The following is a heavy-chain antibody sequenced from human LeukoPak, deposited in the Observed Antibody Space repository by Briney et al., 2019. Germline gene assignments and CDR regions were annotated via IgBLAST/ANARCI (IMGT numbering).Heavy chain of an antibody. CDR1: GYTFTSYG. V-gene: IGHV1-18*01. CDR2: ISPYNGNT. J-gene: IGHJ5*02. CDR3: ARDWAARPAMYNWFDP. D-gene: IGHD6-6*01. Sequence: GASVKVSCKASGYTFTSYGISWVRQAPGQGLEWMGWISPYNGNTEYAKNFQAGVIMTTDTSTNTAYMELRSLRSDDTAVYYCARDWAARPAMYNWFDPWGQGTLVTVSS.